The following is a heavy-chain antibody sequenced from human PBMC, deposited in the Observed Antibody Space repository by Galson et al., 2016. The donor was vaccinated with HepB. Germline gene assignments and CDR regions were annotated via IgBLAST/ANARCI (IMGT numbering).Heavy chain of an antibody. J-gene: IGHJ4*02. CDR2: IFSAGTT. Sequence: SLRLSCAASGFSVSSNYLSWVRQAPGKGLEWVSVIFSAGTTYYADSVKGRFTISRDNSKNTLYLQMNSRRAEDTAVYYCARDSGSVSFDYWGQGTLVTLSS. D-gene: IGHD1-26*01. V-gene: IGHV3-53*01. CDR1: GFSVSSNY. CDR3: ARDSGSVSFDY.